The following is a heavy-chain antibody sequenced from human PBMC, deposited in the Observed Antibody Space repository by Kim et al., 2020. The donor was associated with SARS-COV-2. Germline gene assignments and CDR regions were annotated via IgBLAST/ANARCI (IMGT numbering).Heavy chain of an antibody. V-gene: IGHV5-51*01. CDR3: ATLTGGYNYGLDY. Sequence: YSPSFQGQVTISADKSISTAYLQWSSLKASDTAMYYCATLTGGYNYGLDYWGQGTLVTVSS. D-gene: IGHD5-18*01. J-gene: IGHJ4*02.